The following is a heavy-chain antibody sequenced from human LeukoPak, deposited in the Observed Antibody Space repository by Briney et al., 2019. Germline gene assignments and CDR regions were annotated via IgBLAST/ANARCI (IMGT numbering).Heavy chain of an antibody. D-gene: IGHD6-19*01. CDR3: AKDYSSGRRHPFFDY. CDR1: GFTFDDYA. CDR2: ISWNSGSI. V-gene: IGHV3-9*03. J-gene: IGHJ4*02. Sequence: GESLRLSCAASGFTFDDYAMHWVRQAPGKGLEWVSGISWNSGSIGYADSVKGRFTISRDNAKNSLYLQMNSLRAEDMALYYCAKDYSSGRRHPFFDYWGQGTLVTVSS.